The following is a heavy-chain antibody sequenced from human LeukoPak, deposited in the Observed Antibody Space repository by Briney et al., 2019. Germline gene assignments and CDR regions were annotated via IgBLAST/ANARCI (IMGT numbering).Heavy chain of an antibody. Sequence: GGSLRLSCAASGFTFSSYSMNWVRQAPGKGLEWVSYISSSSSTIYYADSVKGRFTISRDNAKNSLYLQMNSLRDEDTAVYYCARDYCSGGSCTPDGMDVWGQGTTVTVSS. V-gene: IGHV3-48*02. CDR3: ARDYCSGGSCTPDGMDV. CDR2: ISSSSSTI. J-gene: IGHJ6*02. D-gene: IGHD2-15*01. CDR1: GFTFSSYS.